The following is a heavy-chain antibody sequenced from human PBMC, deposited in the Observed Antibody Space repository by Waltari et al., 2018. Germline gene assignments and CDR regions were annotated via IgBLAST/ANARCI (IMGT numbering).Heavy chain of an antibody. Sequence: EEQLVESGGGLAQPGESLRLSCAASGFTFSRYWMDWVRQAPGRGRVWVSRIKSDGSSTTYADSVKGRFTISRDNAKNTLYVQMNRLRAEDTAVYYCARVATKTYSSPVPGRPYYYGMDVWGQGTTVTVSS. CDR3: ARVATKTYSSPVPGRPYYYGMDV. CDR2: IKSDGSST. J-gene: IGHJ6*02. V-gene: IGHV3-74*01. D-gene: IGHD6-19*01. CDR1: GFTFSRYW.